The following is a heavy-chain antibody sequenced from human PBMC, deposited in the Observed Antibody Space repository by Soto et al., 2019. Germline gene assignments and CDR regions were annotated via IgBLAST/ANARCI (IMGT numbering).Heavy chain of an antibody. CDR1: GFTFSTYW. CDR2: IKTDGSVT. V-gene: IGHV3-74*01. D-gene: IGHD3-16*01. CDR3: ARDLGGSHDY. J-gene: IGHJ4*02. Sequence: PGGSLRLSCAASGFTFSTYWMHWVRQAPGKGLVWVSRIKTDGSVTTYADSVKGRFTISRDNAKNTLYLQMNTLRAEDTAVYYCARDLGGSHDYWGRGTLVTSP.